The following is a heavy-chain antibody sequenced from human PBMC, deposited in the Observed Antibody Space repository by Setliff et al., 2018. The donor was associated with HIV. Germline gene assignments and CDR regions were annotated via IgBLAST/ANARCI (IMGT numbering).Heavy chain of an antibody. CDR3: ARHDSGGYYSLDY. Sequence: TSETLSLTCAVYGGSFSGYHWSWIRQPAGKGLEWIGRIYTSGSTNYNPSLKSRVTMSVDTSKNQFSLKLSSVTAADTAVYYCARHDSGGYYSLDYWGQGTLVTVSS. D-gene: IGHD3-22*01. V-gene: IGHV4-59*10. CDR2: IYTSGST. J-gene: IGHJ4*02. CDR1: GGSFSGYH.